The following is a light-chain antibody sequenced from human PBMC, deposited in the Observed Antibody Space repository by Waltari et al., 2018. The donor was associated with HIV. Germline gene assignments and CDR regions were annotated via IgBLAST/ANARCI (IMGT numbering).Light chain of an antibody. J-gene: IGLJ3*02. CDR1: SSKIGSNT. Sequence: QSVLTQPPSASGTPGQRVTISCSGSSSKIGSNTVNWYQQLPGTAPKLLIYSNNQRPSGVPDRCSVSKSGTSASLAISGLQSEDEADYYCAAWHDSLNGSWVFGGGTKLTVL. CDR2: SNN. CDR3: AAWHDSLNGSWV. V-gene: IGLV1-44*01.